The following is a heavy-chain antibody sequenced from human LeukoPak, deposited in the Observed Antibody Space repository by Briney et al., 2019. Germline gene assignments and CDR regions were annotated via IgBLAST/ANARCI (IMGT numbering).Heavy chain of an antibody. CDR1: GGSISSSSW. Sequence: PSETLSLTCGVSGGSISSSSWWTWVRQPPGKGLEWIGEIYHSGSTNYNPSLKSRVTISVDKSKNQFSLKLSSVTAADTAIYYCARAGGSSDYWGQGTLVTVSS. D-gene: IGHD2-15*01. CDR3: ARAGGSSDY. J-gene: IGHJ4*02. V-gene: IGHV4-4*02. CDR2: IYHSGST.